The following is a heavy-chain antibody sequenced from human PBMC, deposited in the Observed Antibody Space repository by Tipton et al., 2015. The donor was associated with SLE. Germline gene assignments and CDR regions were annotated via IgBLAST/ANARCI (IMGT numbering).Heavy chain of an antibody. CDR1: GGSMTGSY. CDR3: ARHAALGNYYSALDY. D-gene: IGHD3-10*01. Sequence: GLVKPSETLSLNCTVSGGSMTGSYWSWIRQPPGKGLEWIGFIYYTGSAKYNPSLKSRVTISVDTSKNQFSLKLSSVTAADTAVYYCARHAALGNYYSALDYWGQGTLITVSS. J-gene: IGHJ4*02. V-gene: IGHV4-59*08. CDR2: IYYTGSA.